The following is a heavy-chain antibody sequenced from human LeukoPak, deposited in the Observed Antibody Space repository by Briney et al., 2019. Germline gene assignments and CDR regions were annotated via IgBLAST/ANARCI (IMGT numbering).Heavy chain of an antibody. CDR1: GGSISSGGYY. V-gene: IGHV4-31*03. J-gene: IGHJ4*02. CDR2: IYYSGST. D-gene: IGHD2-15*01. Sequence: SETLSLTCTVSGGSISSGGYYWSWIRQHPGKGLEWLGYIYYSGSTYYNPSLKSRATISVDTSKNQFSLKLSSVTAADTAVYYCARDGCSGGSCYLDYWGQGTLVTVSS. CDR3: ARDGCSGGSCYLDY.